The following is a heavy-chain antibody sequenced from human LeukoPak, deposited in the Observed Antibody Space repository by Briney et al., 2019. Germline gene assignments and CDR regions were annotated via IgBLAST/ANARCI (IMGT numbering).Heavy chain of an antibody. D-gene: IGHD3-16*01. Sequence: GGSLRLSCAASGFTFSSYSMNWVRQAPGKGLEWVSSISSSSSYIYYADLVKGRFTISRDNAKNSLYLQMNSLRAEDTAVYYCARDGPISSHGFGYWGQGTLVTVSS. CDR2: ISSSSSYI. CDR1: GFTFSSYS. CDR3: ARDGPISSHGFGY. V-gene: IGHV3-21*01. J-gene: IGHJ4*02.